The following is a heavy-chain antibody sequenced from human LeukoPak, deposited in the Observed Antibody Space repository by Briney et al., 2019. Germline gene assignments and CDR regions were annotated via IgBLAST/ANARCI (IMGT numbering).Heavy chain of an antibody. Sequence: ASVKVSCKASGYTFTGYYMHWVRQAPGQGLEWMGWINPNSGGTNYAQKLQGRVTMTTDTSTSTAYMELRSLRSDDTAVYYCARERRRYCSGGSCMDSFDYWGQGTLVTVSS. V-gene: IGHV1-2*02. D-gene: IGHD2-15*01. CDR1: GYTFTGYY. CDR2: INPNSGGT. CDR3: ARERRRYCSGGSCMDSFDY. J-gene: IGHJ4*02.